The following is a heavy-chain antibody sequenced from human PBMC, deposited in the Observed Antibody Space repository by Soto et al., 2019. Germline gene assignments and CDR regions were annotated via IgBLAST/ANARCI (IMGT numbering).Heavy chain of an antibody. J-gene: IGHJ4*02. V-gene: IGHV3-21*01. D-gene: IGHD3-16*02. CDR2: ISSSSSYI. CDR3: ARVAYVWGSYRPYYFDY. CDR1: GFTFSSYS. Sequence: EVQLVESGGGLVKPGGSLRLSCAASGFTFSSYSMNWVRQAPGKGLEWVSSISSSSSYIYYADSVKGRFTISRDNAKNSQYLQMNSLRAEDTAVYYCARVAYVWGSYRPYYFDYWGQGTLVTVSS.